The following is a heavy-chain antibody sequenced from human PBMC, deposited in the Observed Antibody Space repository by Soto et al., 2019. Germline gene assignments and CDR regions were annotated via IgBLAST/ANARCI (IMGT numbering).Heavy chain of an antibody. V-gene: IGHV3-30-3*01. CDR1: GFTFSSSA. D-gene: IGHD6-19*01. Sequence: QAQLVESGGGVVQPGRSLRLSCAASGFTFSSSAMHWVRQAPGKGLDWVAVISYDGNTKYYEDSVRGRFSISRDNSNDTLYLQMNSRRPEDTGLYFCARDNVVRGGWTAEMDVWGQGTTVTVSS. CDR3: ARDNVVRGGWTAEMDV. J-gene: IGHJ6*02. CDR2: ISYDGNTK.